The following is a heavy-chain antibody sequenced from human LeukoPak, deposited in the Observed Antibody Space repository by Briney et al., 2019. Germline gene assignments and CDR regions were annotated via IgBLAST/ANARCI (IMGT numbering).Heavy chain of an antibody. CDR2: IYYSGTT. Sequence: PSETLSLTCTVSGASINTSTYYWGWVRQPPGKGLEWIGNIYYSGTTYYNPPLKSRVTISEDTSRNRFSLMLSSVTAADTAIYFCARQVSDYYYHYMDVWGEGTTVIVSS. CDR1: GASINTSTYY. V-gene: IGHV4-39*01. CDR3: ARQVSDYYYHYMDV. J-gene: IGHJ6*03.